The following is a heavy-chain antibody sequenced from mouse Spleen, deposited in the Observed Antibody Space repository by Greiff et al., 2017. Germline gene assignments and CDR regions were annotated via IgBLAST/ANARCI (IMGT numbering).Heavy chain of an antibody. V-gene: IGHV14-3*01. CDR2: IDPANGNT. D-gene: IGHD2-12*01. J-gene: IGHJ4*01. CDR3: AGYYSYDEGAMDY. Sequence: EVKLQESVAELVRPGASVKLSCTASGFNIKNTYMHWVKQRPEQGLEWIGRIDPANGNTKYAPKFQGKATITADTSSNTAYLQLSSLTSEDTAIYYCAGYYSYDEGAMDYWGQGTSVTVSS. CDR1: GFNIKNTY.